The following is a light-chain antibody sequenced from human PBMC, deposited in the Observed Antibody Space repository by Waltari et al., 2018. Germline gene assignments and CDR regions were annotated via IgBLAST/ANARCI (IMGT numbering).Light chain of an antibody. Sequence: DIVLTQSPDSLAVSLGERATIDCWSSQSLFFGASGKNYLAWYQQKPGQPPKVLIYWASTREAGVPERSSGSGSGAHFTRTVDSLQAEDVAVYYCQQYSSSPITFGQGTRLEI. CDR3: QQYSSSPIT. V-gene: IGKV4-1*01. CDR1: QSLFFGASGKNY. J-gene: IGKJ5*01. CDR2: WAS.